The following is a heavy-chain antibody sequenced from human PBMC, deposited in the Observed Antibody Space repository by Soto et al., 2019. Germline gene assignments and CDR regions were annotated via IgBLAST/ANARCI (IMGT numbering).Heavy chain of an antibody. V-gene: IGHV3-33*01. D-gene: IGHD3-16*01. CDR1: GFIFSRFG. Sequence: GGSLRLSCAASGFIFSRFGMHCVRQAPGKGLEWVAVIWNDGSNKNYADSVKGRFTISRDNSKKTLYLQMNSLRAEDTAVYYCARGPPGTQPLGVDGMDVWGQGTTVTVSS. CDR2: IWNDGSNK. CDR3: ARGPPGTQPLGVDGMDV. J-gene: IGHJ6*02.